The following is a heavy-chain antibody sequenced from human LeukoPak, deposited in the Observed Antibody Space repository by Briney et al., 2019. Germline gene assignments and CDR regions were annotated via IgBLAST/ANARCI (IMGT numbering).Heavy chain of an antibody. CDR3: ATVRGYCSSNIECCFHH. D-gene: IGHD2-2*01. CDR1: GYTFTSYD. CDR2: MNPNSGNT. Sequence: AASVKVSCKASGYTFTSYDINWVRQATGQGLEWMGWMNPNSGNTGYAQKFQGRVTITRNTSISTAYMELSSLRSEDTAVYYCATVRGYCSSNIECCFHHWGQGTLVTVSS. V-gene: IGHV1-8*03. J-gene: IGHJ1*01.